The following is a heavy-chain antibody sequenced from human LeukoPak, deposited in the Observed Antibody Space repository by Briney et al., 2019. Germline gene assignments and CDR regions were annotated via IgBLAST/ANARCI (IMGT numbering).Heavy chain of an antibody. Sequence: SDTLSLMCPVSGHSICNYYWRWMRQPVAKGRAWMGSIYSSGRTNYNPPLNSRVPISVETSKNQFSLKLSSVTAADTAVYYCSRISAAGTGYDYWGQGTLVTVSS. CDR2: IYSSGRT. V-gene: IGHV4-4*07. CDR3: SRISAAGTGYDY. J-gene: IGHJ4*02. D-gene: IGHD6-13*01. CDR1: GHSICNYY.